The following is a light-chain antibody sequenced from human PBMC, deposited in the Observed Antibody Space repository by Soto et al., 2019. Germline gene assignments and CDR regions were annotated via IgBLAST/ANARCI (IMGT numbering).Light chain of an antibody. CDR2: EVT. V-gene: IGLV2-14*01. CDR1: RSDVGAYNY. CDR3: SSFTSRFTFV. Sequence: QSVLTQPASVSGSPGQSIAISCTGTRSDVGAYNYVSWYQQHPGKAPKLMISEVTNRPSGVSDRFSGSKSGNTASLTISGPQAEDEADYYCSSFTSRFTFVFGTGTKGTVL. J-gene: IGLJ1*01.